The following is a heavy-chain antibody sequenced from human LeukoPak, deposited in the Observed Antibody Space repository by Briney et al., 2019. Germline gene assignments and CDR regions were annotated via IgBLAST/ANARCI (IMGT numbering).Heavy chain of an antibody. CDR1: GGSLSSHY. V-gene: IGHV4-59*11. Sequence: SETLSLTCTVSGGSLSSHYWSWIRQPPGKGLEWIGYIFYSGDINYNPSLRSRVTISIDTSKNQFSLKLSSVTAADTAVYYCARDTSSWPYRGQGTLVTVSS. CDR2: IFYSGDI. J-gene: IGHJ4*02. CDR3: ARDTSSWPY. D-gene: IGHD6-13*01.